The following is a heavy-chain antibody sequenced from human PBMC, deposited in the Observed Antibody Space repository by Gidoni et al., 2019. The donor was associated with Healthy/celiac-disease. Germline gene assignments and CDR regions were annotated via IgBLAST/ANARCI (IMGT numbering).Heavy chain of an antibody. CDR1: GFTFSSYS. J-gene: IGHJ6*02. V-gene: IGHV3-48*02. Sequence: SGFTFSSYSMNWVRPAPGKGLEWVSYISSSSSTIYYADSVKGRFTISRDNAKNSLYLQMNSLRDEDTAVYYCARGYDFWSGSHPYYYYGMDVWGQGTTVTVSS. CDR2: ISSSSSTI. D-gene: IGHD3-3*01. CDR3: ARGYDFWSGSHPYYYYGMDV.